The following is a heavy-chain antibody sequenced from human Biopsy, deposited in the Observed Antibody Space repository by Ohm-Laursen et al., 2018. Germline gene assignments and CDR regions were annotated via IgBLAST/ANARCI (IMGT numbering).Heavy chain of an antibody. CDR2: IFYRGST. CDR1: GGSISNNNYY. V-gene: IGHV4-39*01. Sequence: GTLSLTCTVSGGSISNNNYYWGWIRQPPGKGLEWIGSIFYRGSTHYKLSLKTRVNISVDTYKNLFSLKLNSVTAADTAVYYCARDYDTSGYYYVSWGQGTLVTVSS. CDR3: ARDYDTSGYYYVS. D-gene: IGHD3-22*01. J-gene: IGHJ5*02.